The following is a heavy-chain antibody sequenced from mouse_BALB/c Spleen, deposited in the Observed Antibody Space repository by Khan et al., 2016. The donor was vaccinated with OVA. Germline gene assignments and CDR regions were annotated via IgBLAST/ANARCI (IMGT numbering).Heavy chain of an antibody. V-gene: IGHV1S29*02. Sequence: VQLQQSGPELVKPGASVKISCKASGYTFTDYNMDWVKQSHGKSLEWVGYIYPDSGGSGYNQKFRTKATLTVDKSSSTAYMDLRSLTSDDSAFYFCVRSGYGSFAYWGQGTLVTVSA. CDR1: GYTFTDYN. D-gene: IGHD1-2*01. CDR3: VRSGYGSFAY. CDR2: IYPDSGGS. J-gene: IGHJ3*01.